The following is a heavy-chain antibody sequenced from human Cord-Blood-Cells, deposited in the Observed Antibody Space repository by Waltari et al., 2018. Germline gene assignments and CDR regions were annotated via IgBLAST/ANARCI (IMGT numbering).Heavy chain of an antibody. CDR3: ARGQYSSSWYYFQH. V-gene: IGHV3-53*02. CDR1: GFTVSSTY. Sequence: EVQLVETGGGLIQPGGSLRLSCAASGFTVSSTYMSWGRKAPGKGLEWVSVIYSGGSTYYADSVKGRFTISRDNSKNTLYLQMNSLRAEDTAVYYCARGQYSSSWYYFQHWGQGTLVTVSS. D-gene: IGHD6-13*01. CDR2: IYSGGST. J-gene: IGHJ1*01.